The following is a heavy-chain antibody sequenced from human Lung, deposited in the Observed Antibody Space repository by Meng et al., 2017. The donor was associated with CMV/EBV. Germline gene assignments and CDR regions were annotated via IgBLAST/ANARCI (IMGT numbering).Heavy chain of an antibody. V-gene: IGHV1-18*01. J-gene: IGHJ4*02. CDR1: GYTFGSYG. Sequence: VHLLPSGPEVKKPGASVGVSCKASGYTFGSYGICWVRQAPGQGLEWMGWFVNYVDTYPAPKFQGRVTMTTDTHTNTAFMELRSLTSDDTAVYYCASGTPGRSYCDYWGQGTLVTVSS. D-gene: IGHD2-15*01. CDR2: FVNYVDT. CDR3: ASGTPGRSYCDY.